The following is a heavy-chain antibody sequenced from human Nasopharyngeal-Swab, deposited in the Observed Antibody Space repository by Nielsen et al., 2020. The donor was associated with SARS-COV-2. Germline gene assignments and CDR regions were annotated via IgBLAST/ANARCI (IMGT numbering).Heavy chain of an antibody. CDR2: IIPIFGTA. CDR1: GGTFSSYA. V-gene: IGHV1-69*06. Sequence: SVKVSCKASGGTFSSYAISWVRQAPGQGLEWMGGIIPIFGTANYAQKFQGRVTSTADKSTSTAYMELSSLRSEDTAVYYCARERTPRPPGIVVGLDAFDIWGQGTMVTVSS. CDR3: ARERTPRPPGIVVGLDAFDI. J-gene: IGHJ3*02. D-gene: IGHD3-22*01.